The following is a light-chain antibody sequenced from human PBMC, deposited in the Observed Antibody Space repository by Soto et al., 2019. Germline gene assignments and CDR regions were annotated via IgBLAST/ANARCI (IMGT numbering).Light chain of an antibody. V-gene: IGKV1-39*01. CDR2: AAS. J-gene: IGKJ1*01. CDR3: QQSYSTPS. Sequence: DIQMTQSPSSLSASVGDIVTITCRASQRISSYLNWYQQKPGKAPKLLIYAASSLQSGVPSRFSGSGSGTEFTLTISSLQPEDFATYYCQQSYSTPSIGQGAKVEIK. CDR1: QRISSY.